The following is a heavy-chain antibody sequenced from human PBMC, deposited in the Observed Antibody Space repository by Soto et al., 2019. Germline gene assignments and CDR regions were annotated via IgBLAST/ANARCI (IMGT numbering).Heavy chain of an antibody. J-gene: IGHJ4*02. V-gene: IGHV3-30*03. CDR3: ARSSGVSTPDFDY. D-gene: IGHD3-10*01. CDR1: GFTFRNNG. Sequence: GGSLRLSCEASGFTFRNNGMHWVRQVPGKGLEWVAVISYDGNNKYYADSVKGRFTISRDNSKNTVYLQMNNLRAEDTAMYYCARSSGVSTPDFDYWGQGALVTVSS. CDR2: ISYDGNNK.